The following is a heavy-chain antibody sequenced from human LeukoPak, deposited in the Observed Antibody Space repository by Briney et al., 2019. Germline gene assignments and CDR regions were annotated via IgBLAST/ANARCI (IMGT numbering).Heavy chain of an antibody. CDR3: ARDPLSSGWYGYFDY. Sequence: GGPLRLSCAASGFTFSSYSMLWLRQAPGKGLEWVPFISYDGSNEYYADSVKGRFTISRDTSKNTLHLQMTSLRAEDTAVYYCARDPLSSGWYGYFDYWGQGSLVTVSS. CDR2: ISYDGSNE. V-gene: IGHV3-30*04. J-gene: IGHJ4*02. CDR1: GFTFSSYS. D-gene: IGHD6-19*01.